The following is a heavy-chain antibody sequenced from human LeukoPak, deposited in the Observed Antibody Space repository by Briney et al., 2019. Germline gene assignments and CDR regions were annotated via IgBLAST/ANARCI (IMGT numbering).Heavy chain of an antibody. Sequence: ASVKVSCKASGYTFTSYAMNWVRQAPGQGLEWRGWINTNTGNPTYAQGFTGRFVFSLDTSVSTAYLQISSLKAEDTAVYYCARALVSPTKNYYYYYMDVWGKGTTVTVSS. V-gene: IGHV7-4-1*02. D-gene: IGHD5/OR15-5a*01. CDR1: GYTFTSYA. CDR2: INTNTGNP. CDR3: ARALVSPTKNYYYYYMDV. J-gene: IGHJ6*03.